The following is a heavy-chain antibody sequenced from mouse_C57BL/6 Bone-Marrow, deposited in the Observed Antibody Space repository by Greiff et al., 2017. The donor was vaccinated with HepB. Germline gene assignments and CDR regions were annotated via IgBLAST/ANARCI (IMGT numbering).Heavy chain of an antibody. D-gene: IGHD1-1*01. CDR3: ARVGRDYYEDY. J-gene: IGHJ2*01. CDR2: IDPSDSYT. CDR1: GYTFTSYW. V-gene: IGHV1-59*01. Sequence: QVHVKQPGAELVRPGTSVKLSCKASGYTFTSYWMHWVKQRPGQGLEWIGVIDPSDSYTNYNQKFKGKATLTVDTSSSTAYMQLSSLTSEDSAVYYCARVGRDYYEDYWGQGTTLTVSS.